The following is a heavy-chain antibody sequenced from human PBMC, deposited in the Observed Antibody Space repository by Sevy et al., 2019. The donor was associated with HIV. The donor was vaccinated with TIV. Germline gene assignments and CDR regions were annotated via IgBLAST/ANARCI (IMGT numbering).Heavy chain of an antibody. V-gene: IGHV3-49*03. Sequence: GGSLRLSCTGSGFTFGDYAMSWFRQAPGKGLEWVGFIRGKEYGGTTGYAASVKDRFTISRDDSKSTASLQMNSLKTEDTGVYYCSRGGSGSYTVGFYWGQGTLVTVSS. CDR1: GFTFGDYA. CDR2: IRGKEYGGTT. D-gene: IGHD3-10*01. CDR3: SRGGSGSYTVGFY. J-gene: IGHJ4*02.